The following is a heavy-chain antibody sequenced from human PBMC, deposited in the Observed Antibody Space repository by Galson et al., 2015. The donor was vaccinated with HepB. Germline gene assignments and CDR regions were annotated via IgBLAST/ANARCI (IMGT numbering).Heavy chain of an antibody. CDR3: AGDGFGGTYGCDY. CDR2: IYRGGST. D-gene: IGHD1-26*01. J-gene: IGHJ4*02. Sequence: SLRLSCAASGFIVSSYYISWVRQAPGKGLEWVSVIYRGGSTYYADSVKGRFTISRHNSKNTLYLQMNSLRAEETAVYYCAGDGFGGTYGCDYWGQGTLVTVSS. CDR1: GFIVSSYY. V-gene: IGHV3-53*04.